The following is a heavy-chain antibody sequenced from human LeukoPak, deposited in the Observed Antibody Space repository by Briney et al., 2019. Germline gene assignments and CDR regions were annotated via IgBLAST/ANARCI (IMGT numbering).Heavy chain of an antibody. D-gene: IGHD3-3*01. CDR2: IYHSGST. CDR3: ARRYDFWSGLSAYFDY. Sequence: SETLSLTRSVSGYSISSGYYWGWIRQPPGKGLEWIGSIYHSGSTYYNPSLKSRVTISVDTSKNQFSLKLSSVTAADTAVYYCARRYDFWSGLSAYFDYWGQGTLVTVPS. CDR1: GYSISSGYY. V-gene: IGHV4-38-2*01. J-gene: IGHJ4*02.